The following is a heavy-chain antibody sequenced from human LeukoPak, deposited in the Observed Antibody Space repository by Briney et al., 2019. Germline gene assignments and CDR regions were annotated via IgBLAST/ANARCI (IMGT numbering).Heavy chain of an antibody. CDR1: SGSLSGYY. CDR2: INHSGST. V-gene: IGHV4-34*01. D-gene: IGHD2-21*02. J-gene: IGHJ3*02. Sequence: SETLSLTCAVSSGSLSGYYWSWIRQPPGKGLEWIGEINHSGSTNYNPSLKSRVTISVDTSKNQFSLKLSSVTAADTAVYYCARDYCGGDCYSYAFDIWGQGTMVTVSS. CDR3: ARDYCGGDCYSYAFDI.